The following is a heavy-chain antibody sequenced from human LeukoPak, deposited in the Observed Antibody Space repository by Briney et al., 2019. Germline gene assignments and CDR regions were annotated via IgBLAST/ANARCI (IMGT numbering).Heavy chain of an antibody. Sequence: RGSLRLSCAASGFTFSSYWMHWVRQAPGEGLVWVSLIKGDGSGTTYADSVKGRFTISRDNAKNTLYLQMNSLRAEDTAVYYCARDWYYRMDVWGQGTTVTVSS. CDR2: IKGDGSGT. CDR1: GFTFSSYW. J-gene: IGHJ6*02. D-gene: IGHD1-14*01. V-gene: IGHV3-74*01. CDR3: ARDWYYRMDV.